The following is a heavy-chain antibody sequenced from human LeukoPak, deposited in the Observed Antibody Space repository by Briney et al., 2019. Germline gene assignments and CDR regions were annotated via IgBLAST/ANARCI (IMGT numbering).Heavy chain of an antibody. J-gene: IGHJ4*02. CDR2: IYPGDSDT. Sequence: KFGESLKISCKGSGYSFSDFWIAWVRQMPGKGLEWMGIIYPGDSDTRYSPSFQGQVTISADKSISTAYLQWSSLKASDTAMYYCARHLLWFGELYFDYWGQGTLVTVSS. V-gene: IGHV5-51*01. CDR1: GYSFSDFW. CDR3: ARHLLWFGELYFDY. D-gene: IGHD3-10*01.